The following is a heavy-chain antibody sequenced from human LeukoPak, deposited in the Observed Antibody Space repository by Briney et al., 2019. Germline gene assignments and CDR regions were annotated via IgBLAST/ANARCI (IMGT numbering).Heavy chain of an antibody. CDR3: ARYSSGWYGEWYFDY. V-gene: IGHV4-59*08. CDR2: IYYSGST. D-gene: IGHD6-19*01. CDR1: GGSISSYY. Sequence: SETLSLTCTVSGGSISSYYWSWIRQPPGKGLEWIGYIYYSGSTNYNPSLKSRVTISVDTSKNQFSLKLSSVTAADTAVYYCARYSSGWYGEWYFDYWGQGTLVTVSS. J-gene: IGHJ4*02.